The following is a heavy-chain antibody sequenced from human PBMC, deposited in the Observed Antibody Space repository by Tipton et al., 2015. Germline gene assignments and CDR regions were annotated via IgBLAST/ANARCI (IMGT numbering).Heavy chain of an antibody. Sequence: QLVQSGGEVKKPGESLKISCKVSGYTFSNHWIGWVRQMPGKGLEWVGIIHPSDSETKYSPSFEGLVTISADKSTSTAYLQWSSLKASDTAVYYCARRLPYFEWSKVYYFDYWGQGSPVPVSP. D-gene: IGHD3-9*01. J-gene: IGHJ4*02. CDR2: IHPSDSET. V-gene: IGHV5-51*01. CDR1: GYTFSNHW. CDR3: ARRLPYFEWSKVYYFDY.